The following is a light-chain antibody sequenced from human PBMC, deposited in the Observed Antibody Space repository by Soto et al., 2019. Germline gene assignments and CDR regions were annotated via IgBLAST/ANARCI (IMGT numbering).Light chain of an antibody. V-gene: IGLV7-46*01. Sequence: QAVVTQEPSLTVSPGGTVTLTCGSSTGAVTSGHYPYWFQQKPGQAPRTLIYDTSNKHSWTPARFSGSLLGGKAALTLSGAHPEDEAECYCVLSYSGARLVVFGGGTKLTVL. J-gene: IGLJ2*01. CDR3: VLSYSGARLVV. CDR2: DTS. CDR1: TGAVTSGHY.